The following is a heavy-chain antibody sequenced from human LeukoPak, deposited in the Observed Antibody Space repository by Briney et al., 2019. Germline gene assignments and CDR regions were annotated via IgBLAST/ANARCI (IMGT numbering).Heavy chain of an antibody. CDR3: ARGRAAPRVYGY. Sequence: SETLSLTCAVYGGSFSGYYWSWLRQPPGKGLEWVGEINHSGSTNYNPSLKSRVTISVDTSKNQFSLRLSSVTAADTAVYYCARGRAAPRVYGYWGQGTLVTVSS. CDR1: GGSFSGYY. CDR2: INHSGST. V-gene: IGHV4-34*01. J-gene: IGHJ4*02. D-gene: IGHD6-13*01.